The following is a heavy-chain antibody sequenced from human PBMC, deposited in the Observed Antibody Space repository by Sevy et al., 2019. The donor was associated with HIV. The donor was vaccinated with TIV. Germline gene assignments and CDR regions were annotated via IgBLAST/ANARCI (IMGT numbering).Heavy chain of an antibody. D-gene: IGHD5-12*01. J-gene: IGHJ4*02. CDR3: AKGIGYSGYETDY. CDR2: FSGSGIST. V-gene: IGHV3-23*01. CDR1: GFTFSSYA. Sequence: GGSLRLSCAASGFTFSSYAMSWVRQAPGKGLEWVSAFSGSGISTYYADSVKGRFTISRDNSKNKLYLQMNNLRAEDTAVFYCAKGIGYSGYETDYWGQGTLVTVSS.